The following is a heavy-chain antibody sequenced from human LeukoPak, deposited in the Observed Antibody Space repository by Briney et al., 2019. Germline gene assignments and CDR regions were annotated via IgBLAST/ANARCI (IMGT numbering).Heavy chain of an antibody. CDR3: ARAPDDYDFWSGPFDY. CDR2: ISAYSGNT. CDR1: GYTFTNYG. D-gene: IGHD3-3*01. V-gene: IGHV1-18*01. J-gene: IGHJ4*02. Sequence: ASVKVSCKASGYTFTNYGISWVRQAPGQGLEWMGRISAYSGNTNYAQNLQGRVTVTTDTSTSTAYMELRSLRSDDTAVYYCARAPDDYDFWSGPFDYWGRGTLVTVSS.